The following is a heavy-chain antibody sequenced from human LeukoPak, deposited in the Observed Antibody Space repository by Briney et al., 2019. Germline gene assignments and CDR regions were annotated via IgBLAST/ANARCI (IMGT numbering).Heavy chain of an antibody. CDR3: ARKLRLGGNWFDP. J-gene: IGHJ5*02. D-gene: IGHD1-26*01. CDR1: GGTFTSYA. Sequence: GASVKVSCKTSGGTFTSYAITWVRQAPGQGLEWMGKIIPISGTTNYAQKFQGRVTFTAYESTSTAYMELSSLRSEDTALYYCARKLRLGGNWFDPWGQGTLVTVSS. V-gene: IGHV1-69*13. CDR2: IIPISGTT.